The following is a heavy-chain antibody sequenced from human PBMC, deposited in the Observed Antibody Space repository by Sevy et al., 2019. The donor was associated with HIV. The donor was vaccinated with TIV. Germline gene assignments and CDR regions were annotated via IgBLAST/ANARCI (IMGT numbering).Heavy chain of an antibody. CDR3: ARDKPQGVVVLPGSMWGGIDY. J-gene: IGHJ4*02. Sequence: ASVKVSCWASGYTFRNYGISWVRQAPGQGLEWLGWISAYTGDTDFPQKVKARVTLTSDTSTNTAYLELRSLRSDDTAVYYCARDKPQGVVVLPGSMWGGIDYWGQGTLVTVSS. CDR1: GYTFRNYG. V-gene: IGHV1-18*01. D-gene: IGHD2-2*01. CDR2: ISAYTGDT.